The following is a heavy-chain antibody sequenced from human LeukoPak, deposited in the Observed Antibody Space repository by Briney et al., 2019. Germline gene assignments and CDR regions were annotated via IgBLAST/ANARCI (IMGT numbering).Heavy chain of an antibody. CDR3: ARDASYSSGWYAFDI. J-gene: IGHJ3*02. D-gene: IGHD6-19*01. CDR2: IIPIFGTA. CDR1: GYTFTSYD. Sequence: SVKVSCKASGYTFTSYDINWVRQATGQGLEWMGGIIPIFGTANYAQKFQGRVTITADKSTSTAYMELSSLRSEDTAVYYCARDASYSSGWYAFDIWGQGTMVTVSS. V-gene: IGHV1-69*06.